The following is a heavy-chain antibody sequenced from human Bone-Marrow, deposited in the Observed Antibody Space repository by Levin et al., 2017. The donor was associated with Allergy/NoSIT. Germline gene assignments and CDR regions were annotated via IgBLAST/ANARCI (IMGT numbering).Heavy chain of an antibody. CDR3: AKVTQYLWLLPDNRGSLDY. D-gene: IGHD2-15*01. V-gene: IGHV3-23*01. Sequence: GGSLRLSCAASGLTFSSYAMSWVRQAPGKGLEWVSTIRHDGVDTTYADSVKGRFTISRDNSREMVHLQMTSLRTEDTAIYYCAKVTQYLWLLPDNRGSLDYWGQGALVTVSS. J-gene: IGHJ4*02. CDR1: GLTFSSYA. CDR2: IRHDGVDT.